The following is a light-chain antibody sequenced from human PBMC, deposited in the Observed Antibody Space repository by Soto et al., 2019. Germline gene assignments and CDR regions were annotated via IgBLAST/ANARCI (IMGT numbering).Light chain of an antibody. Sequence: EIVMTQSPATLSVSPGERATLSCRASQRVGRNLAWYQQKAGQGPRLLIYAASTRATGIPAWFSGSGSGTELTLTISSLQSEDFAVYFCKQYKIWPQFTFGPGTTVDIK. CDR3: KQYKIWPQFT. CDR2: AAS. CDR1: QRVGRN. J-gene: IGKJ3*01. V-gene: IGKV3-15*01.